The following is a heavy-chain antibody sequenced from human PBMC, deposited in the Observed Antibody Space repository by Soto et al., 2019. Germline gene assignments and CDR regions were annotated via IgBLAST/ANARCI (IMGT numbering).Heavy chain of an antibody. CDR2: ISASGTST. CDR1: GITFSSNA. V-gene: IGHV3-23*01. J-gene: IGHJ5*02. D-gene: IGHD6-13*01. Sequence: EVQLLESGGGLVQPGGSLRLSCAASGITFSSNAMSWVRQAPGKGLEWVSSISASGTSTYYADSVKGRFTISRDISNNTLYLLMNSLRADDTAVYYCAKLGDSTSRYWFDPWGQGTLVTVSS. CDR3: AKLGDSTSRYWFDP.